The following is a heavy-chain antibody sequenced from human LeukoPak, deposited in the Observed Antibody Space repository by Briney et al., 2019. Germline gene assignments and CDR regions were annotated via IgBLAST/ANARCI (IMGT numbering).Heavy chain of an antibody. Sequence: PSETLSLTCVVSGVSLHRSFWTWVRQPPGKGLEWIGRIYSSGTTDYSPSLKSRLTISIDTSKNQFSLRLASMTAADTAVYFCGRRPAVDGPIDNRGKGILVAVSS. CDR3: GRRPAVDGPIDN. J-gene: IGHJ4*02. CDR1: GVSLHRSF. V-gene: IGHV4-59*01. D-gene: IGHD3/OR15-3a*01. CDR2: IYSSGTT.